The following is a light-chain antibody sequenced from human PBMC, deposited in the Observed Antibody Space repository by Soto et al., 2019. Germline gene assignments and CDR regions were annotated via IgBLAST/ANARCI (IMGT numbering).Light chain of an antibody. CDR3: SSHAGSDNPIV. J-gene: IGLJ1*01. Sequence: QSAPTQPPSAAGSPGQSVTISCNGTSSDVGGYNYVSWYQQHPGKAPKVMIYDVNKRPSGVTDRVSGYKSGNTAYLTVSGLQDEDEADYCRSSHAGSDNPIVFGTGTKVTFL. V-gene: IGLV2-8*01. CDR1: SSDVGGYNY. CDR2: DVN.